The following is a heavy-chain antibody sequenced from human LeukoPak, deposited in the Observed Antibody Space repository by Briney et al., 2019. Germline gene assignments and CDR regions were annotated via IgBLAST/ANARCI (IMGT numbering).Heavy chain of an antibody. CDR1: DYTFTSYG. CDR3: ATLRGDYPDAFDI. V-gene: IGHV1-69-2*01. J-gene: IGHJ3*02. CDR2: VDPEDGET. D-gene: IGHD4-17*01. Sequence: ASVKVSCKASDYTFTSYGISWVRQAPGKGLEWMGLVDPEDGETIYAEKFQGRVTITADTSTDTAYMELSSLRSEDTAVYYCATLRGDYPDAFDIWGQGTMVTVSS.